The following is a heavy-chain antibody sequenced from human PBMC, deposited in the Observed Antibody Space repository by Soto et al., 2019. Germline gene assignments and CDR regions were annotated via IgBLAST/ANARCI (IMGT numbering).Heavy chain of an antibody. CDR3: ARSSRTGGVVLMGYYYYYGMDV. Sequence: GESLKISCKGSGYSFTSYWIGWVRQMPGKGLEWMGFIYPDDSDTRYSPSFQGQVTISADKSISTAYLQWSSLKASDTAMYYCARSSRTGGVVLMGYYYYYGMDVWGQGTTVTVSS. D-gene: IGHD3-3*01. CDR1: GYSFTSYW. CDR2: IYPDDSDT. J-gene: IGHJ6*02. V-gene: IGHV5-51*01.